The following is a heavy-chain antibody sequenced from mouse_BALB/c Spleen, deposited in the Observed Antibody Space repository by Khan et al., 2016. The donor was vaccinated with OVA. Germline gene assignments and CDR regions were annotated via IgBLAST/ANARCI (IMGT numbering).Heavy chain of an antibody. V-gene: IGHV3-2*02. CDR2: ISYSGNI. J-gene: IGHJ2*01. Sequence: EVQLQESGPGLVKPSQSLSLTCTVTGYSITSDYAWNWIRQLPGNKLEWMGFISYSGNINYNPSLKSRISITRDTSKNQFFLQLNSVTTEDTATYYCARVYGGNFDYWGQGTTLTVSS. CDR3: ARVYGGNFDY. CDR1: GYSITSDYA. D-gene: IGHD2-10*02.